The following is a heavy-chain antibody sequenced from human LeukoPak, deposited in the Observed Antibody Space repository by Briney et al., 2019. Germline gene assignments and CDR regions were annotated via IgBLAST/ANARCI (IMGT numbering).Heavy chain of an antibody. CDR2: ISGTGNRT. Sequence: PGGSLRLSCAASGFTFSSYAMGWVRQAPGKGLEWVSAISGTGNRTYYADSVKGRFTISRDNAKNTLNLQMNSLRAEDTAVYYCARDLGQYYDTSDNWFDPWGQGTLVTVSS. J-gene: IGHJ5*02. D-gene: IGHD3-22*01. CDR1: GFTFSSYA. V-gene: IGHV3-23*01. CDR3: ARDLGQYYDTSDNWFDP.